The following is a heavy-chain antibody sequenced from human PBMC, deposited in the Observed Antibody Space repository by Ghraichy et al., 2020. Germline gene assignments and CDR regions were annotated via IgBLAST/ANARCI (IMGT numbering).Heavy chain of an antibody. J-gene: IGHJ4*02. Sequence: ASVKVSCKASGYTFTSYGISWVRQAPGQGLEWMGWISAYNGNTNYAQKLQGRVTMTTDTSTSTAYMELRSLRSDDTAVYYCARASRGFTMVQGVIITNFDYWGQGTLVTVSS. CDR1: GYTFTSYG. V-gene: IGHV1-18*01. D-gene: IGHD3-10*01. CDR3: ARASRGFTMVQGVIITNFDY. CDR2: ISAYNGNT.